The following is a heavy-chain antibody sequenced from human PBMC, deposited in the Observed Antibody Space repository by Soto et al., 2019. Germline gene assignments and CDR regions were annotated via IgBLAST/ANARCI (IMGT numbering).Heavy chain of an antibody. D-gene: IGHD2-21*01. CDR2: IIPIFGTA. CDR1: VGTFSSYA. J-gene: IGHJ6*02. V-gene: IGHV1-69*12. Sequence: QVQLVQSGAEVKKPGSSVKGSCKASVGTFSSYAINWVRQAPGQGLEWMGGIIPIFGTADYAQKFQGRDTITADEYTRSAYMELSSLISEDTAVYHCTSLIAGTPNYSYGMDAWGQGTTVTVSS. CDR3: TSLIAGTPNYSYGMDA.